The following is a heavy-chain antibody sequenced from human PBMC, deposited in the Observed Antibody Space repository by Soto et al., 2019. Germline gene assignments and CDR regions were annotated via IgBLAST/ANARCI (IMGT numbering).Heavy chain of an antibody. J-gene: IGHJ6*02. CDR3: TRDRSSFMRGRIRGPYGGLDV. CDR2: INSVASYV. Sequence: QLVESGGGLVKPGGSLRVSCAASRFAFSSYSMHWVRQAPMKGLEWVASINSVASYVYYADSVEGRFTISRDNAKISVYLQMSSLRAEDTAVYYCTRDRSSFMRGRIRGPYGGLDVWGQGTTVLVS. D-gene: IGHD3-10*01. CDR1: RFAFSSYS. V-gene: IGHV3-21*01.